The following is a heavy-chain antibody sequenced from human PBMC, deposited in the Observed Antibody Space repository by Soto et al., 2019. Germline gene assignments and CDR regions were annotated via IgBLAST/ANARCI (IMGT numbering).Heavy chain of an antibody. D-gene: IGHD6-19*01. V-gene: IGHV4-4*02. CDR2: IYHSGST. Sequence: SETLSLTCAVSGGSISSSNWWSWVRQPPGKGLEWIGEIYHSGSTNYNPSLKSRVTISVDKSKNQFSLKLSSVTAADTAVYYCARDIRIAVAGPLDYWGQRTLVTVSS. CDR1: GGSISSSNW. J-gene: IGHJ4*02. CDR3: ARDIRIAVAGPLDY.